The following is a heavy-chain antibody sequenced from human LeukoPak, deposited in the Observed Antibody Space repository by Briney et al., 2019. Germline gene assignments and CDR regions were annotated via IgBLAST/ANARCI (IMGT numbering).Heavy chain of an antibody. Sequence: PGGSLRLSCAASGFTFSSYGIHWVRQAPGKGLEWAAFIRYDGTNKYYADSVKGRFTISRENSKNTLYLQMNSLRAEDTAVYYCAKERKTYFYDTSGYPIDYWGQGTLVTVSS. CDR3: AKERKTYFYDTSGYPIDY. CDR1: GFTFSSYG. CDR2: IRYDGTNK. V-gene: IGHV3-30*02. D-gene: IGHD3-22*01. J-gene: IGHJ4*02.